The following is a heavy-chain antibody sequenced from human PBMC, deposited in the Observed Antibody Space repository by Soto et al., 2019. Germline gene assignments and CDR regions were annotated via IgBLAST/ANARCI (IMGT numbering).Heavy chain of an antibody. V-gene: IGHV4-4*02. J-gene: IGHJ5*02. Sequence: SETLSLTCSVSGGTIRSPDWWTWVRQPPGKGLEWIGEIFQSGSTNYTPSLESRVTISVDKSKNQFSLTLTSVTAADTAVYFCARGRGRYSSGWSWFDPWGQGILVTVSS. D-gene: IGHD6-19*01. CDR1: GGTIRSPDW. CDR3: ARGRGRYSSGWSWFDP. CDR2: IFQSGST.